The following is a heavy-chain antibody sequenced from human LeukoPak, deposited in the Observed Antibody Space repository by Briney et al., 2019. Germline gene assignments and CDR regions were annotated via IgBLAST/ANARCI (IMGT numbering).Heavy chain of an antibody. CDR3: ARYALERNPIFCGHYFYMDV. D-gene: IGHD3-3*01. J-gene: IGHJ6*03. CDR1: GFTFSDYY. CDR2: ISGSGNTI. V-gene: IGHV3-11*04. Sequence: GGSLRLSCAASGFTFSDYYMSWIRQAPGKGLEWVSYISGSGNTIYYEDSVKGRFTISRDNAKNSLYLQMNSLRAEDTAVYYCARYALERNPIFCGHYFYMDVWGIGTTVTVSS.